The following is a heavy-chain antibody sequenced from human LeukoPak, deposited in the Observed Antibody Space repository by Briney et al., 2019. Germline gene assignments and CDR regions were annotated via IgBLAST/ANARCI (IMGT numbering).Heavy chain of an antibody. V-gene: IGHV3-30*03. J-gene: IGHJ4*02. CDR2: ISDDGRNK. Sequence: PGGSLRLSCAASGFSFISYGMHWVRQAPGKGLEWVGVISDDGRNKKYADSVKGRFTISRDNSKDTLYLQMNSLRAEDTAVYYCARKYCTSTKCYHVDYWGQGTLVTVSS. CDR3: ARKYCTSTKCYHVDY. CDR1: GFSFISYG. D-gene: IGHD2-2*01.